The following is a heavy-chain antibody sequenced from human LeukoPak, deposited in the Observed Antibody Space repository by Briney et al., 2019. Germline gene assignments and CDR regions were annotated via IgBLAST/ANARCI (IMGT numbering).Heavy chain of an antibody. Sequence: LSLTCTVSGGSISSSGYYWAWIRQAPGKGLEWVSYISSSGSTIYYADSVKGRFTISRDNAKNSLYLQMNSLRAEDTAVYYCARVQVDTAMVTGGFDYWGQGTLVTVSS. CDR1: GGSISSSGYY. J-gene: IGHJ4*02. V-gene: IGHV3-11*04. CDR2: ISSSGSTI. CDR3: ARVQVDTAMVTGGFDY. D-gene: IGHD5-18*01.